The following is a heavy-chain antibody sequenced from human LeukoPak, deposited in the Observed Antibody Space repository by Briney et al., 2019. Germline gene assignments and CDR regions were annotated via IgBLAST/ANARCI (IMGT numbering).Heavy chain of an antibody. V-gene: IGHV4-34*01. CDR3: ARRPDFDI. CDR1: GESFSGYY. J-gene: IGHJ3*02. CDR2: INHSGST. Sequence: SETLSLTCAVYGESFSGYYWSWIRQPPGKGLEWIGEINHSGSTNYNPSLKSRVTISVDTSKNHFSLKLSSVTAADTAVYYCARRPDFDIWGKGTMVTVSS.